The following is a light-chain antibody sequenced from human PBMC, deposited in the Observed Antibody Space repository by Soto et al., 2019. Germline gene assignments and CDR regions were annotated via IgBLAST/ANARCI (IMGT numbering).Light chain of an antibody. CDR3: CSYAGSYTYDV. V-gene: IGLV2-11*01. J-gene: IGLJ1*01. Sequence: QSALTQPRSVSGSPGQSVTISCTGTSSDVGGYNYVSWYQQHPGKAPKLMTYDVNKRPSGVPDRFSGSKSGNTASLTISGLQAEDEADYYCCSYAGSYTYDVFGAGTKLTVL. CDR2: DVN. CDR1: SSDVGGYNY.